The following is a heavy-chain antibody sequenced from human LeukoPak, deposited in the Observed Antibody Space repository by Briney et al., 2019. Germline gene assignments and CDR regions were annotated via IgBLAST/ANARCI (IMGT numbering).Heavy chain of an antibody. J-gene: IGHJ4*02. CDR1: GYTFTSYG. CDR2: IIPIFGTA. CDR3: AIDYYDSSGYYYAY. V-gene: IGHV1-69*05. D-gene: IGHD3-22*01. Sequence: ASVKVSCKASGYTFTSYGISWVRQAPGHGLEWMGGIIPIFGTANYAQKFQGRVTITTDESTSTAYMELSSLRSEDTAVYYCAIDYYDSSGYYYAYWGQGTLVTVSS.